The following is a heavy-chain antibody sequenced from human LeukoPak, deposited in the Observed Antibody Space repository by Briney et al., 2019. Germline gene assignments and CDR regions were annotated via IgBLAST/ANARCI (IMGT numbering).Heavy chain of an antibody. Sequence: PSETLSLTCTVSGGSISSYYWSWIRQPPGKGLEWIGFIYYTGSTNYNPSVKSRVTISVDTSKNQFSLKLSSVTAADTAVYYCARGESSSWPLYYYYGMDVWGQGTTVTVSS. CDR1: GGSISSYY. D-gene: IGHD6-13*01. J-gene: IGHJ6*02. CDR3: ARGESSSWPLYYYYGMDV. CDR2: IYYTGST. V-gene: IGHV4-59*01.